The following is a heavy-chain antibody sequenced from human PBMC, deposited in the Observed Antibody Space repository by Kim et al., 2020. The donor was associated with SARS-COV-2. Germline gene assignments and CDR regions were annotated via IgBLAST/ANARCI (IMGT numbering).Heavy chain of an antibody. D-gene: IGHD2-2*02. CDR3: ARGRAGVVPSPILGVVPHFDYFIMDV. Sequence: SETLSLTCAVYGGSFSGYHWSWIRHPPGTGQEWMGESNHSGSSNYNQSLTRRITISIDTSKNQFSLKLTSVTAADTGFYFCARGRAGVVPSPILGVVPHFDYFIMDVWGHGTTVTVSS. J-gene: IGHJ6*02. V-gene: IGHV4-34*01. CDR2: SNHSGSS. CDR1: GGSFSGYH.